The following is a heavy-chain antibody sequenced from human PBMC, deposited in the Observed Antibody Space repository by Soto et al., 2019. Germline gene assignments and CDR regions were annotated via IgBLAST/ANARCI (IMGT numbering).Heavy chain of an antibody. Sequence: ASVKVSCKASGYTFTNYDINWVRQAPGQGLEWMGWVNPNSGNTGYAQKFQGRVTMTRNTSITTAYMELSSLRSEDTAVYYCARWTIFGAVWGKGTTVTVSS. J-gene: IGHJ6*04. V-gene: IGHV1-8*01. D-gene: IGHD3-3*01. CDR3: ARWTIFGAV. CDR1: GYTFTNYD. CDR2: VNPNSGNT.